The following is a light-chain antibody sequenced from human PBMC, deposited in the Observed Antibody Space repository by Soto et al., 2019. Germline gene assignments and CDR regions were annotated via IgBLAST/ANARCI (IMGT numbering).Light chain of an antibody. J-gene: IGKJ2*01. CDR3: QQRSNWPRT. Sequence: EIVLTQSPATLSLSPGERATLSCRASQSVSSYLAWYQQKPGQAPRLLIYDASNRATGIPARFSGSGSGTDFTLTISSLEPEDFAGDYCQQRSNWPRTFGQGTKLEIK. CDR1: QSVSSY. CDR2: DAS. V-gene: IGKV3-11*01.